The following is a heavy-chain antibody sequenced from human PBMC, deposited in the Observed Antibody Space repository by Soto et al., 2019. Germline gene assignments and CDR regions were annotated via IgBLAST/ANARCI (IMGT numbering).Heavy chain of an antibody. J-gene: IGHJ4*02. V-gene: IGHV3-48*02. D-gene: IGHD3-3*01. CDR1: GFTFTSYS. Sequence: GGSLRLSCAASGFTFTSYSMNWVRQAPGKGLEWVSYIRGTTHYADSVKGRFTISRDNARSSLYLQMNSLRDEDTAVYYCASHYDMWSGYLSPVDYWGQGTLVTVSS. CDR2: IRGTT. CDR3: ASHYDMWSGYLSPVDY.